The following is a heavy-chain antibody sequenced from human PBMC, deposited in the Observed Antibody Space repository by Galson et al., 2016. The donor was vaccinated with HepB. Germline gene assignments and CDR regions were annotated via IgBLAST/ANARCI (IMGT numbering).Heavy chain of an antibody. Sequence: SETLSLTCTVSGGPISTGGYHWAWVRQPPGKGLEWIGSIYYSGNTYYNPSLRSRVTISVGTSKNQSSLRLSSVTAAYTAVYYCASHNYYFGVDYYYYYGLDVWGQGATVTVSS. V-gene: IGHV4-39*01. CDR3: ASHNYYFGVDYYYYYGLDV. CDR1: GGPISTGGYH. D-gene: IGHD3-3*01. CDR2: IYYSGNT. J-gene: IGHJ6*02.